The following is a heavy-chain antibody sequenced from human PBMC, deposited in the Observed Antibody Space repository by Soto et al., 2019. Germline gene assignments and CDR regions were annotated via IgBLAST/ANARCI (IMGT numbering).Heavy chain of an antibody. Sequence: QVQLVQSGAEVKRPGSSVKVSCKASGGTFNNYALSWVRQAPGQGLEWVGGIIPIFNSANYAQKFQGRVTITADDSTSTAYMELRSLRSDDTAVYYCAREVTVGSYSFDFWGQGTLVTVSS. CDR2: IIPIFNSA. D-gene: IGHD1-26*01. CDR1: GGTFNNYA. J-gene: IGHJ4*02. CDR3: AREVTVGSYSFDF. V-gene: IGHV1-69*01.